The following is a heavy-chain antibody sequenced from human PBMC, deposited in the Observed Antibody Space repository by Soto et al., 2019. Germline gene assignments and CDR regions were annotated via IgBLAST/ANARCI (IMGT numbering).Heavy chain of an antibody. D-gene: IGHD2-2*01. CDR3: AKQCAEAAAGGWFDP. CDR1: GGSISSGGYY. CDR2: IYYSGST. V-gene: IGHV4-39*01. J-gene: IGHJ5*02. Sequence: SETLSLTCAVSGGSISSGGYYWGWIRQPPGKGLEWIGSIYYSGSTYYNPSLKSRVTISVDTSKNQFSLKLSSVTAADTAVYYCAKQCAEAAAGGWFDPWGQGTLVTVSS.